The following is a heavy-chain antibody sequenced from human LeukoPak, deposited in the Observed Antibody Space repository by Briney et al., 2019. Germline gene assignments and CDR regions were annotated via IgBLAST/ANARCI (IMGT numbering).Heavy chain of an antibody. D-gene: IGHD4-17*01. CDR1: GGSFSGYY. Sequence: SETLSLICAVYGGSFSGYYWSWIRQPPGKGLEWIGEINHSGSTNYNPSLKSRVTISVDTSKNQFSLKLSSVTAADTAVYYCARGYGDYYFDYWGQGTLVTVSS. CDR2: INHSGST. V-gene: IGHV4-34*01. J-gene: IGHJ4*02. CDR3: ARGYGDYYFDY.